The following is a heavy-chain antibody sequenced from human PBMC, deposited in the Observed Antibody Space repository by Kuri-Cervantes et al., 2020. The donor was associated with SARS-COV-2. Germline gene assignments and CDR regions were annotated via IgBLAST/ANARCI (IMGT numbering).Heavy chain of an antibody. CDR1: GGSISSFY. CDR3: ARDNIPYSGSRFDL. CDR2: FYYGDVT. D-gene: IGHD1-26*01. Sequence: SETLSLTCTVSGGSISSFYWSWIRQSPGKGLEWIAYFYYGDVTNYNPSLKSRVTVSADPSKNQLSLKLNSVTAADTAVYSCARDNIPYSGSRFDLWGQGTLVTVSS. J-gene: IGHJ4*02. V-gene: IGHV4-59*01.